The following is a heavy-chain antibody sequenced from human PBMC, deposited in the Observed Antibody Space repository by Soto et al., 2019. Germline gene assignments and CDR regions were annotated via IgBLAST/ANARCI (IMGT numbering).Heavy chain of an antibody. V-gene: IGHV3-30*18. D-gene: IGHD3-10*01. Sequence: GFLRLSCAASGFTFSSYGMHWVRQAPGKGLEWVTGILYDGSDKYYADSVKGRFTISRENSKNTLYLQMNSLRTEDSAVYYCAKAGGGFGDFVHHWGQGTPVTVSS. J-gene: IGHJ4*02. CDR2: ILYDGSDK. CDR3: AKAGGGFGDFVHH. CDR1: GFTFSSYG.